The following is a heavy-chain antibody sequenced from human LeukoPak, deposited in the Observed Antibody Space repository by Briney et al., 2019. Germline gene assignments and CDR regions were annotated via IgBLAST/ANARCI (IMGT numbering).Heavy chain of an antibody. V-gene: IGHV3-66*01. J-gene: IGHJ4*02. CDR1: GFTFSSYW. CDR2: IYSGGST. D-gene: IGHD2-8*01. CDR3: ARYSTTTAFDY. Sequence: GGSLRLSCAASGFTFSSYWMHWVRQAPGKGLEWVSVIYSGGSTYYADSVKGRFTISRDNSKNTLYLQMNSLRAEDTAVYYCARYSTTTAFDYWGQGTLVTVSS.